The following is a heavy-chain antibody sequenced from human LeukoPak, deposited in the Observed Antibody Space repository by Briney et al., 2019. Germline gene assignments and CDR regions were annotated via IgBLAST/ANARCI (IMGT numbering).Heavy chain of an antibody. CDR3: ARVDDSSGTLFDY. Sequence: SETLSLTCTVSGGSISSHYWSWIRLPAGKGLEWIGRIYHSGSTNSNPSLKSRVTISVDTSKNQFSLKLSSVTAADTAVYYCARVDDSSGTLFDYWGQGTLVTVSS. CDR2: IYHSGST. CDR1: GGSISSHY. J-gene: IGHJ4*02. V-gene: IGHV4-4*07. D-gene: IGHD3-22*01.